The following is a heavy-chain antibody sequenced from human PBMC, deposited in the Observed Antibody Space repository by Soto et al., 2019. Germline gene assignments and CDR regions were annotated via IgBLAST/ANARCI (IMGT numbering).Heavy chain of an antibody. D-gene: IGHD3-10*01. CDR1: GFTFSSYA. CDR3: ARAQGSGFLVS. J-gene: IGHJ4*02. Sequence: LRLSCAASGFTFSSYAMSWIRQPPGKGLEWIGYIYYSGSTYYNPSLKSRVTISVDTSKNQFSLKLNSVTAADTAVYYCARAQGSGFLVSWGQGTLVTVSS. V-gene: IGHV4-30-4*08. CDR2: IYYSGST.